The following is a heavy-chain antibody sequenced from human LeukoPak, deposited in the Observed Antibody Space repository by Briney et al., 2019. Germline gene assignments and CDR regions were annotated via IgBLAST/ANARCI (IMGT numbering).Heavy chain of an antibody. V-gene: IGHV4-59*08. CDR2: IYYSGST. CDR1: GGSISSYY. J-gene: IGHJ4*02. D-gene: IGHD4-17*01. Sequence: SETLSLTCTVSGGSISSYYWSWIRQPPGKGLEWIGYIYYSGSTNYNPSLKSRVTISVDTSKNQFSLKLSSVTAADTAVYCCXRHELRHWATVTTYFDYWGQGTLVTVSS. CDR3: XRHELRHWATVTTYFDY.